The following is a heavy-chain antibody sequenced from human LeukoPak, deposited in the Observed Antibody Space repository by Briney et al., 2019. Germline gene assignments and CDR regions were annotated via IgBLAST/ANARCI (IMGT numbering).Heavy chain of an antibody. D-gene: IGHD3-22*01. CDR1: GFTFSSYA. CDR3: AKDSSRSITMIVDAFDI. Sequence: PGGSLRLSCAASGFTFSSYAMSWVRQAPGKGLEWVSAISGSGGSTYYADSVKGRFTISRDNAKNSLYLQMSSLRAEDTAVYYCAKDSSRSITMIVDAFDIWGQGTMVTVSS. V-gene: IGHV3-23*01. J-gene: IGHJ3*02. CDR2: ISGSGGST.